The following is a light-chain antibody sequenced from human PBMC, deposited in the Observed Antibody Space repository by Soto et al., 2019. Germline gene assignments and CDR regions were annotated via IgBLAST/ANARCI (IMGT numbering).Light chain of an antibody. Sequence: EIVLTQSPATLSLSPGERATLSCRASQSVSSYLAWYQQKPGQAPRLLIYDASNRATGIPARFSGSGSGTDFTLTISSQEPEDFAVYYSQQRSNCPNTFGQGTKLEIK. V-gene: IGKV3-11*01. CDR1: QSVSSY. CDR3: QQRSNCPNT. J-gene: IGKJ2*01. CDR2: DAS.